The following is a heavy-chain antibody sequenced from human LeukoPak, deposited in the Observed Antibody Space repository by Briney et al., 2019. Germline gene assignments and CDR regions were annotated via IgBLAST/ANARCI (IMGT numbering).Heavy chain of an antibody. CDR2: IYYSGST. CDR1: GGSISSYY. J-gene: IGHJ4*02. D-gene: IGHD3-22*01. CDR3: ARAYYDSSGYYLGGPTFDY. V-gene: IGHV4-59*12. Sequence: PSETLSLTCTVSGGSISSYYWSWIRQPPGKGLEWIGYIYYSGSTNYNPSLKSRVTISVDTSKNQFSLKLSSVTAADTAVYYCARAYYDSSGYYLGGPTFDYWGQGTLVTVSS.